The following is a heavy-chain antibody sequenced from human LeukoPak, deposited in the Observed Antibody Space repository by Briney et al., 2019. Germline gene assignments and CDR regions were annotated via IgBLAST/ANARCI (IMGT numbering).Heavy chain of an antibody. D-gene: IGHD2-21*02. Sequence: GGSLRLSCAASGFTFSGSVMHWVRQASGQGLEWVGRIRSRADNYATAYAASVRGRFTISRDDSKNTAFLQMNSLKTEDTAVYYCTRLWGDCGGDCYYHDYWGQGTLVTVSS. CDR3: TRLWGDCGGDCYYHDY. CDR1: GFTFSGSV. J-gene: IGHJ4*02. CDR2: IRSRADNYAT. V-gene: IGHV3-73*01.